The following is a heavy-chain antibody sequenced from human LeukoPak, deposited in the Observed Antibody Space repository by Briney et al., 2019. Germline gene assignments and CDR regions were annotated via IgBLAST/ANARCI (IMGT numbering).Heavy chain of an antibody. V-gene: IGHV1-18*01. J-gene: IGHJ5*02. CDR1: GYTFTSYG. CDR2: ISAYNGNT. Sequence: ASVKVSCQASGYTFTSYGISWVRQPPGQGLEWMGWISAYNGNTNYAQKLQGRVTMTTDTSTSTAYVELRSLRSDDTAVYYCARLRRLVRGVLYNWFDPWGQGTLVTVSS. CDR3: ARLRRLVRGVLYNWFDP. D-gene: IGHD3-10*02.